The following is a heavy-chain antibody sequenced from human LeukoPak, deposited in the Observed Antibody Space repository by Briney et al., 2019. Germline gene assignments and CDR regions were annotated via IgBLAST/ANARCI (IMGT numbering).Heavy chain of an antibody. CDR2: ISGGGGST. Sequence: LSGGSLRLSCAASGFTFSSHAMTWVRQAPGKGLEWVSAISGGGGSTYYADSVKGRFTISGDNSKNTLYLQMNSLRAEDTAVYYCAKTGTIVSEGDYWGQGTLVTVSS. D-gene: IGHD2-2*01. V-gene: IGHV3-23*01. CDR3: AKTGTIVSEGDY. CDR1: GFTFSSHA. J-gene: IGHJ4*02.